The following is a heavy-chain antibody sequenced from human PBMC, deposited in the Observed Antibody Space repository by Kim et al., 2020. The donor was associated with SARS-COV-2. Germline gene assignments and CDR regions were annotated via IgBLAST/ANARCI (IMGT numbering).Heavy chain of an antibody. Sequence: AQKVQGGVTMTTDTSTSTAYMELRSLRSDGTAVYYCAREAGYSGYYFDYWGQGTLVTVSS. D-gene: IGHD3-10*01. CDR3: AREAGYSGYYFDY. J-gene: IGHJ4*02. V-gene: IGHV1-18*01.